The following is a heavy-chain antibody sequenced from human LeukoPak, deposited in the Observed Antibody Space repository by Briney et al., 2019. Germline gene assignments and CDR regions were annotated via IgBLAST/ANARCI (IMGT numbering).Heavy chain of an antibody. CDR1: GGSISSSSYY. J-gene: IGHJ5*02. V-gene: IGHV4-39*01. Sequence: SETLSLTCTVSGGSISSSSYYWGWIRQPPGKGLEWIGSIYYSGSTYYNPSLKSRVTISVDTSKNQFSLKLSSVTAADTAVYYCARHVDDYYGSGSYYNSHFDPWGQGTLVTVSS. CDR2: IYYSGST. CDR3: ARHVDDYYGSGSYYNSHFDP. D-gene: IGHD3-10*01.